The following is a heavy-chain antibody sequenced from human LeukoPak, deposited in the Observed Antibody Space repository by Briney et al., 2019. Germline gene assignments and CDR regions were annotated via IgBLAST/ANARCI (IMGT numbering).Heavy chain of an antibody. J-gene: IGHJ4*02. D-gene: IGHD3-22*01. CDR3: ARDGYSDSSGLDY. Sequence: GGSLRLSCAASGFTLYGYTMNWVRQAPGKGLEWVSSISTASMSIYYADSVKGRFTISRDNAKNSLYLQMNSLRAEDTAVYYCARDGYSDSSGLDYWGQGTLVTVSS. CDR2: ISTASMSI. V-gene: IGHV3-21*01. CDR1: GFTLYGYT.